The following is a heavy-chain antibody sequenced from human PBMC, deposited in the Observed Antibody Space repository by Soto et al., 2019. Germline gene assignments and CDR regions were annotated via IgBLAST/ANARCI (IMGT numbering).Heavy chain of an antibody. D-gene: IGHD5-18*01. CDR1: GGSFSGYY. Sequence: SETLSLTCAVYGGSFSGYYWSRIRQPPGKGLEWIGEINHSGSTNYNPSLKSRVTISVDTSKNQFSLKLSSVTAADTAVYYCARGRLDTAMVAKKYYLDYWGQGTLVTVSS. J-gene: IGHJ4*02. V-gene: IGHV4-34*01. CDR3: ARGRLDTAMVAKKYYLDY. CDR2: INHSGST.